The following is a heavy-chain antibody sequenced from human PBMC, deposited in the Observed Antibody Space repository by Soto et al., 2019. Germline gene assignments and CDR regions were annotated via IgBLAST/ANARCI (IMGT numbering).Heavy chain of an antibody. CDR2: ISYDGSNK. CDR3: ARVRYNWNDAPDSDAFDI. D-gene: IGHD1-1*01. Sequence: QVQLVESGGGVVQPGRSLRLSCAASGFTFSSYAMHWVRQAPGKGLEWVAVISYDGSNKYYADSVKGRFTISRDNSKNTLYLQMNSLTAEDTAVYYCARVRYNWNDAPDSDAFDIWGQGTMVTVSS. V-gene: IGHV3-30-3*01. J-gene: IGHJ3*02. CDR1: GFTFSSYA.